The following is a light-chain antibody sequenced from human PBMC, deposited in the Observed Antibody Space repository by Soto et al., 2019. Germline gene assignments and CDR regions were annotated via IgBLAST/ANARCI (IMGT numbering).Light chain of an antibody. CDR2: DVS. J-gene: IGLJ1*01. V-gene: IGLV2-14*01. CDR1: SSDVGDYNY. CDR3: SSYTSSSTRV. Sequence: QSALTQPASVSGSPGQSITISCTGTSSDVGDYNYVSWYQQHPGKAPKLVIFDVSDRPSRVSNRFSGSKSGNTASLTISGLQAEDEADYYCSSYTSSSTRVFGTGTKLTVL.